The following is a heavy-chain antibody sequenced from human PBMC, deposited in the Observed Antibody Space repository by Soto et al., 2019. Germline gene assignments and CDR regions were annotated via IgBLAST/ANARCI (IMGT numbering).Heavy chain of an antibody. CDR1: GFTVSSNY. D-gene: IGHD3-22*01. CDR2: IYSGGST. CDR3: ARPKTYYYDSSGRPAYYYYGMDV. J-gene: IGHJ6*02. V-gene: IGHV3-53*04. Sequence: GSLRLSCAASGFTVSSNYMSWVRQAPGKGLEWVSVIYSGGSTYYADSVKGRFTISRHNSKNTLYLQMNSLRAEDTAVYYCARPKTYYYDSSGRPAYYYYGMDVWGQGTTVTVSS.